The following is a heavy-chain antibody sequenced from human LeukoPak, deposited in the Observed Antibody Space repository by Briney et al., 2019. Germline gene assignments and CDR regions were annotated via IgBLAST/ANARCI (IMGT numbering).Heavy chain of an antibody. V-gene: IGHV3-23*01. Sequence: PGGSLRLSCAASGFTFSSYPMSWVRQAPGKGLEWVSSITSTGGNTFYADSVKGRFTISRDSSKSTLYLQMNSLRVDDTAVYYCGRRSAYFFESWGQGTLVTVS. J-gene: IGHJ4*02. CDR1: GFTFSSYP. CDR2: ITSTGGNT. CDR3: GRRSAYFFES. D-gene: IGHD3-3*01.